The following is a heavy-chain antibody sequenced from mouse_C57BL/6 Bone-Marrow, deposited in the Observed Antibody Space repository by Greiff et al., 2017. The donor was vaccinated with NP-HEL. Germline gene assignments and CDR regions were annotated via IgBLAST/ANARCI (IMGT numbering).Heavy chain of an antibody. CDR1: GYTFTSYW. J-gene: IGHJ4*01. CDR2: LHPSDSDT. D-gene: IGHD2-4*01. CDR3: AITYYDYDVRARDD. Sequence: QVQLQQPGAELVKPGASVKVSCKASGYTFTSYWMHWVKQRPGQGLEWIGRLHPSDSDTNYNQKFKGKATLTVDKSSSTAYMQLSSLTSEDSAVYYGAITYYDYDVRARDDWGQGTSVTVSS. V-gene: IGHV1-74*01.